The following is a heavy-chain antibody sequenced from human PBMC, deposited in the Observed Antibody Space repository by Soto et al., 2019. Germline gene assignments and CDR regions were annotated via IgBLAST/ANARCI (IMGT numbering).Heavy chain of an antibody. Sequence: ASAKLSSEASGYAFTCYAMHWVRQAPGQRLERMGWINAGIGNTKYSQELQGRVSITSDTSASTVYMELSSLRSDDTAVYYCARDSWITMNAFDIRGQGTLVTVSS. CDR1: GYAFTCYA. V-gene: IGHV1-3*01. D-gene: IGHD3-22*01. CDR3: ARDSWITMNAFDI. J-gene: IGHJ3*02. CDR2: INAGIGNT.